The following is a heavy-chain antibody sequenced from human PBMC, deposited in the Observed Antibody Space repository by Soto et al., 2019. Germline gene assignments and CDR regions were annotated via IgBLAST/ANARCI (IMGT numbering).Heavy chain of an antibody. CDR3: AAGYGSGSYSPNFDY. D-gene: IGHD3-10*01. V-gene: IGHV1-3*01. CDR1: GYTFTSYA. Sequence: GASVKVSCKASGYTFTSYAMHWVRQAPGQRLEWMGWINAGNGNTKYSQKFQGRVTITRDTSASTAYMELSSLRSEDTAVYCCAAGYGSGSYSPNFDYWGQGTLVTVSS. CDR2: INAGNGNT. J-gene: IGHJ4*02.